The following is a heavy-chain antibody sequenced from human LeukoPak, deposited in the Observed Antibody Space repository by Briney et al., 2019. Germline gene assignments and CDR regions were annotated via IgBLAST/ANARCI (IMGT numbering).Heavy chain of an antibody. CDR2: ISYDGSNK. J-gene: IGHJ4*02. V-gene: IGHV3-30*18. CDR3: AKDLVRTAIDY. Sequence: GGSLRLPCAASGFTFSSYGMHWVRQAPGRGLEWVAVISYDGSNKYYADSVKGRFTISRDNSKNTLYLQMNSLRAEDTAVYYCAKDLVRTAIDYWGQGTLVTVSS. CDR1: GFTFSSYG. D-gene: IGHD6-25*01.